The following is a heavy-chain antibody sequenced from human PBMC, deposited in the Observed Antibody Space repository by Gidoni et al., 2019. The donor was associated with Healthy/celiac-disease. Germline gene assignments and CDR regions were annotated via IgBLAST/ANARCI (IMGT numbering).Heavy chain of an antibody. D-gene: IGHD2-2*01. V-gene: IGHV3-9*01. J-gene: IGHJ4*02. CDR2: ISWNSGSI. Sequence: EVQLVESGGGLVQPGRSLRLSCAASGFPFDDYAMHWVRQAPGKGRGWVSGISWNSGSIGYADSVKGRFTISRDNAKNSLYLQMNSLRAEDTALYYCAKESTHGCSSTSCPLDYWGQGTLVTVSS. CDR3: AKESTHGCSSTSCPLDY. CDR1: GFPFDDYA.